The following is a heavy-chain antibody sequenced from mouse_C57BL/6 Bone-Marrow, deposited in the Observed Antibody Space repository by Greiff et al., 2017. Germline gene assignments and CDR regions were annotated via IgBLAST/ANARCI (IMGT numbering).Heavy chain of an antibody. CDR3: ARRGAVVDPDY. J-gene: IGHJ2*01. CDR2: IDPSDSDT. V-gene: IGHV1-52*01. CDR1: GYTFTSYW. Sequence: QVQLQQPGAELVRPGSSVKLSCKASGYTFTSYWMHWVKQRPIQGLEWIGNIDPSDSDTHYNQKFKDKATLTVDKSSSTAYMQLSSLTSEDSAVYYCARRGAVVDPDYWGQGTTLTVSS. D-gene: IGHD1-1*01.